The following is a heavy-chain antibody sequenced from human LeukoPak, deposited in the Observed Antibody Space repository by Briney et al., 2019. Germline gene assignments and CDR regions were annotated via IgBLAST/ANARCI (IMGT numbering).Heavy chain of an antibody. Sequence: PSETLSLTCTVSGGSISSYYWSWIRQPPGKGLEWIGYIYYSGSTNYNPSLKSRVTISVDTSKNQFSLKLSSVTAADTAVYYCARHYDVDDVGVAAAAHYFDYWGQGTLVTVSS. V-gene: IGHV4-59*08. CDR3: ARHYDVDDVGVAAAAHYFDY. J-gene: IGHJ4*02. CDR1: GGSISSYY. CDR2: IYYSGST. D-gene: IGHD6-13*01.